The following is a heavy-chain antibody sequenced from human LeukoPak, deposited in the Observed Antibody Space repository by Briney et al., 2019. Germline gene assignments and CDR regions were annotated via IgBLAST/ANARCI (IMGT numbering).Heavy chain of an antibody. J-gene: IGHJ4*02. CDR3: AIENSQQLDFDY. CDR1: GYPISSDYY. V-gene: IGHV4-38-2*02. CDR2: IYRSGST. Sequence: SETLSLTCRVSGYPISSDYYWGWIRQPPGKVLEWIGSIYRSGSTYYNPSLKSRVTISIDTSNNQFSLKLSSVTAADTAVYYCAIENSQQLDFDYWGQGSLVTVSS. D-gene: IGHD6-13*01.